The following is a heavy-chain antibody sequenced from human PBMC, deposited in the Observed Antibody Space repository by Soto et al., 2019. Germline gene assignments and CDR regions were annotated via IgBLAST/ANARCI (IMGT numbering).Heavy chain of an antibody. J-gene: IGHJ4*02. Sequence: HPGGSLRLSCAASGFTFDDYTMHWVRQAPGKGLEWVSLISWDGGTTYYADPVKGRFTISRDNSKNSLYLQMNSLRTEDTALYYCAKDRGSSGWYSFDYWGQGTLVTVSS. CDR3: AKDRGSSGWYSFDY. CDR1: GFTFDDYT. V-gene: IGHV3-43*01. D-gene: IGHD6-19*01. CDR2: ISWDGGTT.